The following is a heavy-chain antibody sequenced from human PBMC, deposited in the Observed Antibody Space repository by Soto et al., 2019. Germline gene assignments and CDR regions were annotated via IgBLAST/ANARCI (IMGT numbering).Heavy chain of an antibody. CDR3: ARDARKTSVTTCLDY. CDR2: IWYDGSNK. V-gene: IGHV3-33*01. J-gene: IGHJ4*02. D-gene: IGHD4-17*01. CDR1: GFSFRNYG. Sequence: GGSLRLSCAASGFSFRNYGMHWVRQAPGKGLEWVAVIWYDGSNKYYADSVKGRFTISRDNSKNTLYLQMNSLRAEDTAVYYCARDARKTSVTTCLDYWGQGTLVTVSS.